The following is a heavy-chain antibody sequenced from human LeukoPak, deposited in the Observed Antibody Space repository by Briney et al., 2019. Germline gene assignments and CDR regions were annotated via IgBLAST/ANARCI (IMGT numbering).Heavy chain of an antibody. CDR2: IYYSGSI. CDR1: GASISSYY. CDR3: ARGLTYYDFWSGYRNAFDI. V-gene: IGHV4-59*01. D-gene: IGHD3-3*01. Sequence: SETLSLTCTVSGASISSYYWSWIRQPPGKGLEWIGDIYYSGSIKYNPSPKSRVTMSVDTSKNQFSLKLSSVTAADTAIYYCARGLTYYDFWSGYRNAFDIWGQGTMVTVSS. J-gene: IGHJ3*02.